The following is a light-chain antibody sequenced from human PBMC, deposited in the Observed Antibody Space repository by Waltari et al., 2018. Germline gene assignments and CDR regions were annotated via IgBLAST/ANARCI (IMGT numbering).Light chain of an antibody. CDR3: QHRHNWPPTFT. J-gene: IGKJ2*01. Sequence: EIVLTQSPATLSLSPGDRATLSCRASQSVRNYLAWYRQKPGQAPRLLIYDASERAPGIPARFSGSGSGTDFTLTISSLEPDDFAVYYCQHRHNWPPTFTFSQGTKLEVK. V-gene: IGKV3-11*01. CDR1: QSVRNY. CDR2: DAS.